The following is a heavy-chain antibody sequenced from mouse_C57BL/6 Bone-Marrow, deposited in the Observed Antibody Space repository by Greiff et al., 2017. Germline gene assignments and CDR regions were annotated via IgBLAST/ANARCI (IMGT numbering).Heavy chain of an antibody. CDR3: ARSGPPWYFDV. J-gene: IGHJ1*03. D-gene: IGHD3-1*01. CDR1: GYTFTSYG. CDR2: IYPRSGNT. Sequence: VQLQQSGAELARPGASVKLSCKASGYTFTSYGISWVKQRTGQGLEWIGEIYPRSGNTYYNEKFKGKGTLTADKSSSTAYMELRSLTSEDSAVYFCARSGPPWYFDVWGTGTTVTVSS. V-gene: IGHV1-81*01.